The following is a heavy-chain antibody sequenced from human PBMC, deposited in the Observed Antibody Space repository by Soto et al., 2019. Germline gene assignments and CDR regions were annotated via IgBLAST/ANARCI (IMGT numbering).Heavy chain of an antibody. CDR1: GYTFTSYY. J-gene: IGHJ6*02. CDR3: AAETGYSSSWYSNYYYGMDV. D-gene: IGHD6-13*01. Sequence: ASVKVSCKASGYTFTSYYMHWVRQAPGQGLEWMGIINPSSGSTNYAQKFQERVTITRDMSTSTAYMELSSLRSEDTAVYYCAAETGYSSSWYSNYYYGMDVWGQGTTVTVSS. V-gene: IGHV1-46*01. CDR2: INPSSGST.